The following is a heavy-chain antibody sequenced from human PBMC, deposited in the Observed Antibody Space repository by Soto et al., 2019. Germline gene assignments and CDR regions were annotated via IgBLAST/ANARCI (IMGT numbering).Heavy chain of an antibody. V-gene: IGHV4-4*02. CDR3: ALRITWFDP. D-gene: IGHD3-10*01. J-gene: IGHJ5*02. Sequence: QVHLQESGPGLVKPSGTLSLTCAVSGGSISITPWWSWVRQSPGKGLEWIGEIYLSGSTNYTPSLKSRVNMSVYKSKNQFSLKLSYVTAADTAVYYCALRITWFDPWGQGTLVTVSS. CDR1: GGSISITPW. CDR2: IYLSGST.